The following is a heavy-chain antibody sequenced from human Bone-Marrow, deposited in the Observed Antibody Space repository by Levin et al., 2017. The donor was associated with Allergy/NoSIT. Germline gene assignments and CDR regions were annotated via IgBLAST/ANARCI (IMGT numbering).Heavy chain of an antibody. Sequence: GGSLRLSCAASGFILSSYTMSWVRQAPGKGLEWVSGVSGNGVSIYYADSVKGRFTISRDNPKNTLYLQMNGLRAEDTAVYYCAKDLRQGYSSGSYYFDYWGQGTLVSVSS. CDR2: VSGNGVSI. D-gene: IGHD5-18*01. V-gene: IGHV3-23*01. CDR3: AKDLRQGYSSGSYYFDY. CDR1: GFILSSYT. J-gene: IGHJ4*02.